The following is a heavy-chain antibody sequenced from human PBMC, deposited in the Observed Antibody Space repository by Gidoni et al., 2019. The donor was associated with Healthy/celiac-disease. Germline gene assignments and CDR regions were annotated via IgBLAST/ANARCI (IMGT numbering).Heavy chain of an antibody. CDR3: TTDFSATWFYYYYGMDV. Sequence: EVQLVESGGGLVKPGGSLRLSCAASGFTFSNAWMSWVRQAPGKGLEWVGRIKSKTDGGTTDYAAPVKGRFTISRDDSKNTLYLQMNSLKTEDTAVYYCTTDFSATWFYYYYGMDVWGQGTTVTVSS. CDR2: IKSKTDGGTT. V-gene: IGHV3-15*01. D-gene: IGHD3-9*01. J-gene: IGHJ6*02. CDR1: GFTFSNAW.